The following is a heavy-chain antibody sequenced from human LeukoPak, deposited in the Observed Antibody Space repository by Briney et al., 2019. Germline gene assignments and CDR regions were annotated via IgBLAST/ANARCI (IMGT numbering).Heavy chain of an antibody. D-gene: IGHD2-2*01. CDR1: GFTFSSYA. V-gene: IGHV3-23*01. CDR2: ISGGGGTT. Sequence: GGSLRLTCAASGFTFSSYAMSWVRQAPGKGLEWLSSISGGGGTTYYADFVKGRFTISRDNSKNTLYLQMNSLRAEDTAFYYCAKDLGYCSSTTCYGVDYWGQGTLVTVSS. CDR3: AKDLGYCSSTTCYGVDY. J-gene: IGHJ4*02.